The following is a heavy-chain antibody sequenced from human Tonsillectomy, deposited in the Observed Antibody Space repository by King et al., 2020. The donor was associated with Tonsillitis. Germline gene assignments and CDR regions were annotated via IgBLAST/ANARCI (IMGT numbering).Heavy chain of an antibody. Sequence: QLVQSGSELKKPGASVKVSCKASGYTFSNYTMNWVRQAPGQGLEWMGWINTNTGNPPYAQAFTGRFVFSLDTSVSTGYLQISRLKAEDTAVYYCAKSYLVIMSTRRFYSYGMDVWGQGTTVTVSS. CDR2: INTNTGNP. V-gene: IGHV7-4-1*02. J-gene: IGHJ6*02. CDR1: GYTFSNYT. D-gene: IGHD5/OR15-5a*01. CDR3: AKSYLVIMSTRRFYSYGMDV.